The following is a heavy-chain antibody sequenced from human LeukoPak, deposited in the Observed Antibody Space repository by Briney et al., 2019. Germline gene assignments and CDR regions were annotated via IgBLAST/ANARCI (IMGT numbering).Heavy chain of an antibody. CDR2: IYHSGST. V-gene: IGHV4-38-2*02. CDR3: ARDEYPYGGRTHPYFFDY. D-gene: IGHD3-10*01. Sequence: KPSETLSLTCTVSGYSISSGYYWGWVRQPPGKGLEWIGSIYHSGSTYYNPSLKSRVTISVDTSKNQFSLKLSSVTAADAAVYYCARDEYPYGGRTHPYFFDYWGQGTLVTVSS. CDR1: GYSISSGYY. J-gene: IGHJ4*02.